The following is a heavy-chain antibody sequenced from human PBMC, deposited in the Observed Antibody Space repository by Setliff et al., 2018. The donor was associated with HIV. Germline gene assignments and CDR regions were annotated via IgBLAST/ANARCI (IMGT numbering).Heavy chain of an antibody. Sequence: GGSLRLSCAASGFTFSSYSMNWVRQAPGKGLEWVSSISSSSSYIYYADSVKGRFTISRDNAKNSLYLQMNSLRAEDTAVYYCARDLSLFYYYDSSGGDYWGQGALVTSPQ. CDR2: ISSSSSYI. J-gene: IGHJ4*02. V-gene: IGHV3-21*01. CDR3: ARDLSLFYYYDSSGGDY. D-gene: IGHD3-22*01. CDR1: GFTFSSYS.